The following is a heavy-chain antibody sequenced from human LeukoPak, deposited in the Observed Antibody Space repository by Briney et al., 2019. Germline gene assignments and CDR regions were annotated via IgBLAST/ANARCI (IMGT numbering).Heavy chain of an antibody. CDR1: GFTFSSYG. D-gene: IGHD3-9*01. V-gene: IGHV3-30*18. Sequence: GGSLRLSCAASGFTFSSYGMHWVRQAPGKGLEWVAVISYDGSNKYYADSVKGRFTISRVNSKNTLYLQMNSLRAEDTAVYYCAKNGPFIYDILTGYPSYWGQGTLVTVSS. CDR3: AKNGPFIYDILTGYPSY. CDR2: ISYDGSNK. J-gene: IGHJ4*02.